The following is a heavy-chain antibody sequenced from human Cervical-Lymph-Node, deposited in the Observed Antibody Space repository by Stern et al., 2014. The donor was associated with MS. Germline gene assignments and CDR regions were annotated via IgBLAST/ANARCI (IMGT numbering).Heavy chain of an antibody. J-gene: IGHJ6*02. D-gene: IGHD3-3*01. CDR2: FDPEEGET. CDR3: ATDRDDFRSGYSAPTKGYGLDV. Sequence: QVQLVQSGAEVKKPGASVKVSCKVSGYTLTELSMHWVRQAPGKGLEWMGGFDPEEGETIYAQKFQGRVNMNAEQPTDTAYMELSSLRSEDTAVYYCATDRDDFRSGYSAPTKGYGLDVWGQGTTVTVTS. V-gene: IGHV1-24*01. CDR1: GYTLTELS.